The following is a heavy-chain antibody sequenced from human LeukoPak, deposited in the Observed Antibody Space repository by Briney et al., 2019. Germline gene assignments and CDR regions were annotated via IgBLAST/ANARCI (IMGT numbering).Heavy chain of an antibody. CDR1: GLTFSSYG. V-gene: IGHV3-33*01. CDR3: ARAGSGWYFDY. D-gene: IGHD6-19*01. CDR2: IWYDGSNK. Sequence: GGSLRLSCAASGLTFSSYGMHWVRQAPGKGLEWVAVIWYDGSNKYYADSVKGRFTISRDNSKNTLYLQMNSLRAEDTAVYYCARAGSGWYFDYWGQGTLVTVSS. J-gene: IGHJ4*02.